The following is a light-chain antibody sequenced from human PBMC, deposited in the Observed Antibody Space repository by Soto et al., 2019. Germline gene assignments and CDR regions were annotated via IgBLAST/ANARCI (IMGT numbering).Light chain of an antibody. V-gene: IGLV2-11*01. Sequence: QSALTQPRSVSGSPGQSVTISCTGTSSDVGDYNFVSWHQQHPGKAPKLVIYDVSKRPSGVPDRFSGSKSGNTASLTISGLQAEDEADYYCCSYAGSYSYVFGTGTKSPS. CDR1: SSDVGDYNF. J-gene: IGLJ1*01. CDR2: DVS. CDR3: CSYAGSYSYV.